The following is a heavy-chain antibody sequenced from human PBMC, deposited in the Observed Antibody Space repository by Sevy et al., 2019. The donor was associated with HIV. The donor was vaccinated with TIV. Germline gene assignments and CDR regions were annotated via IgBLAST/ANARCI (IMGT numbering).Heavy chain of an antibody. CDR2: FDPEDGET. D-gene: IGHD3-22*01. Sequence: ASVKVSCKASGYTLTKLAMHWVRQAPGKGLEWMGTFDPEDGETIYAQMFQGRVTMTEDTSIDTAYMELSSLRSEDTAVFYCAITKDYYDNSGSPFDYWGQGTLVTVSS. J-gene: IGHJ4*02. CDR3: AITKDYYDNSGSPFDY. V-gene: IGHV1-24*01. CDR1: GYTLTKLA.